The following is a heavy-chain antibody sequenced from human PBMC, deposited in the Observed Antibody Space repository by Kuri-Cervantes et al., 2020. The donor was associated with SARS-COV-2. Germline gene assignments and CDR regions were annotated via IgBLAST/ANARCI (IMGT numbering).Heavy chain of an antibody. D-gene: IGHD4-23*01. J-gene: IGHJ6*02. V-gene: IGHV3-23*03. CDR3: ARDLFGGGGYYYGMDV. Sequence: GGSLRLSCAASGFTFSDYYMSWVRQAPGKGLEWVSVIYSGGSSTYYADSVKGRFTISRDNSKNTLYLQMNSLRAEDTAVYYCARDLFGGGGYYYGMDVWGQGTTVTVSS. CDR2: IYSGGSST. CDR1: GFTFSDYY.